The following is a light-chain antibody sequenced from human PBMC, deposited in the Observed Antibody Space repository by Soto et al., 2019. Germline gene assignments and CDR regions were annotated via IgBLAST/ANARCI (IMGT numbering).Light chain of an antibody. CDR2: EVI. Sequence: QSALTQPASVSGSPGQSITISCTGTSSDVGGYNYVSWYQQHPRKAPKLMIYEVINRPSAVSNRFSGSRSGNTASLTISGLQAEDEAAYYCTSNISGSTYVFGSGPKVNV. CDR1: SSDVGGYNY. V-gene: IGLV2-14*01. CDR3: TSNISGSTYV. J-gene: IGLJ1*01.